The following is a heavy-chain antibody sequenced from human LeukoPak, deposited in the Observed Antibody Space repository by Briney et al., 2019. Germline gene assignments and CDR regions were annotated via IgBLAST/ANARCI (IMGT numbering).Heavy chain of an antibody. CDR3: ARDHSSGWYYFDY. CDR1: GFTFSTYW. V-gene: IGHV3-7*03. D-gene: IGHD6-19*01. CDR2: IKQDGSEK. J-gene: IGHJ4*02. Sequence: GVLRLSCAASGFTFSTYWMSWVRQAPGKGLEWVANIKQDGSEKYYVDSVKGRFTISRDNAKNSLYLQMNSLRAEDTAVYYCARDHSSGWYYFDYWGQGTLVTVSS.